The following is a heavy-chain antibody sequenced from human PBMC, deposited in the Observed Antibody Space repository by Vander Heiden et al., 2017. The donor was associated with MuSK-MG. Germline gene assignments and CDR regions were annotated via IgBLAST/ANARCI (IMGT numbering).Heavy chain of an antibody. V-gene: IGHV4-34*01. J-gene: IGHJ3*02. CDR3: ARVPLFRASGDAFDI. Sequence: QVQLQQWGAGLLKPSETLSLTCAVYGGSFSGYYWSWIRQPPGKGLEWIGEINHSGSTNYNPSLKSRVTISVDTSKNQFSLKLSSVTAADTAVYYCARVPLFRASGDAFDIWGQGTMVTVSS. CDR1: GGSFSGYY. CDR2: INHSGST. D-gene: IGHD3-10*01.